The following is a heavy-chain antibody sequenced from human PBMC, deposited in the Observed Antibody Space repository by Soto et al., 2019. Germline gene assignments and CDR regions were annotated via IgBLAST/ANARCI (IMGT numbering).Heavy chain of an antibody. CDR3: ARDYEWDY. J-gene: IGHJ4*02. D-gene: IGHD3-3*01. CDR2: ILYDGSNK. Sequence: GGSLRLSCAASGFTFSSYGMHWVRQAPGKGLEWVAVILYDGSNKYYADSVRGRFTISRDNAKNSLYLQMNSLRDEDTGVYYCARDYEWDYWGQGTLVTVSS. V-gene: IGHV3-33*01. CDR1: GFTFSSYG.